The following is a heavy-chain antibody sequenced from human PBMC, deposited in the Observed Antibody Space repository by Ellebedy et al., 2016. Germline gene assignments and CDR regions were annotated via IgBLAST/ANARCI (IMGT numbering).Heavy chain of an antibody. CDR2: ISDSSSTI. CDR1: GFTFSSYT. CDR3: ARNRYYGQDY. J-gene: IGHJ4*02. Sequence: GESLKISCAASGFTFSSYTMNWVRQAPGKGLEWVSYISDSSSTIYYADSVKGRFTVSRDNAKSSLYLHMNSLRAEDTAVYYCARNRYYGQDYWGQGALVTVSS. V-gene: IGHV3-48*04. D-gene: IGHD3-10*01.